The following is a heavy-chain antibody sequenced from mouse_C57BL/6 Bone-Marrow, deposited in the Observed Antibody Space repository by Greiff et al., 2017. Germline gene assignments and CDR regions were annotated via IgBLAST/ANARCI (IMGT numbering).Heavy chain of an antibody. J-gene: IGHJ2*01. CDR2: IDPETGGT. CDR3: TRSMGREDYFDY. CDR1: GYTFTDYE. V-gene: IGHV1-15*01. Sequence: VQGVESGAELVRPGASVTLSCKASGYTFTDYEMHWVKQTPVHGLEWIGAIDPETGGTAYNQKFKGKAILTADKSSSTAYMELRSLTSEDSAVYYCTRSMGREDYFDYWGQGTTLTVSS. D-gene: IGHD4-1*01.